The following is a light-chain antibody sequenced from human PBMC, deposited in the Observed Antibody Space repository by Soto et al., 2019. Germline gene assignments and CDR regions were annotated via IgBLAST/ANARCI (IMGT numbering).Light chain of an antibody. CDR1: QSLTSNS. V-gene: IGKV3-20*01. J-gene: IGKJ2*01. Sequence: EIVLTQSPGSLSLSPGERATLSCRASQSLTSNSLAWYQHKPGQAPRLLVHGASTRATGIPDRFSGSGSGTDFTLTIGGLQPADFAIYYCQQSYSSPYTFGLGTKVQIK. CDR3: QQSYSSPYT. CDR2: GAS.